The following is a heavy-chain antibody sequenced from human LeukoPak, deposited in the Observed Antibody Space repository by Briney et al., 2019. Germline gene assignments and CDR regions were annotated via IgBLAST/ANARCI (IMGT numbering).Heavy chain of an antibody. Sequence: ASVKVSCKASGGTFSSYAISWVRQAPGQGLEWMGGIIPIFGTANYAQKFQGRVTITTDESTSTAYMELSSLRSEDTAVYYCAGNSEIAVAGTWGFDYWGRGTLVTVSS. V-gene: IGHV1-69*05. CDR3: AGNSEIAVAGTWGFDY. D-gene: IGHD6-19*01. J-gene: IGHJ4*02. CDR2: IIPIFGTA. CDR1: GGTFSSYA.